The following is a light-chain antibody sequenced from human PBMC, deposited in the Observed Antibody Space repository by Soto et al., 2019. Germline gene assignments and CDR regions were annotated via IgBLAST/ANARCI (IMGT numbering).Light chain of an antibody. J-gene: IGKJ3*01. CDR3: QKYNFAPFT. CDR2: AAS. V-gene: IGKV1-27*01. Sequence: DIQITQSPSSLSASVGDRVTITCRASLAFGDYLAWYQQKPGRVPKLLIFAASTLRSGVPPRFSGGGSGTDFTLTISSLQPEDVATYYCQKYNFAPFTFGPGTKVDIK. CDR1: LAFGDY.